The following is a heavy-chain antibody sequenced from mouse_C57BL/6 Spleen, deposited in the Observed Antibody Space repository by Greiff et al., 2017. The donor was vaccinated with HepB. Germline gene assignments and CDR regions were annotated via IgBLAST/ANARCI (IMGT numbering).Heavy chain of an antibody. CDR3: ARAQLYGNPYYFDY. CDR2: IHPNSGST. D-gene: IGHD2-1*01. V-gene: IGHV1-64*01. J-gene: IGHJ2*01. Sequence: QVQLQQPGAELVKPGASVKLSCKASGYTFTSYWMHWVKQRPGQGLEWIGMIHPNSGSTNYNEKFKSKATLTVDKSSSTAYMQLSSLTSEDSAVYYCARAQLYGNPYYFDYWGQGTTLTVSS. CDR1: GYTFTSYW.